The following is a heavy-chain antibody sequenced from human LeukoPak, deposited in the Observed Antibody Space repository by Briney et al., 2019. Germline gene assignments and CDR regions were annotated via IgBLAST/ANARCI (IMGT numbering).Heavy chain of an antibody. J-gene: IGHJ4*02. Sequence: SETLSLTCTVSGGSISSSSYSWGWIRQPPGKGLEWIGGIYYSGSTYYNPSLKSRVTISVDTSKNQFSLKLSSVTAADTAVYYCARRRYSNYIDYWGQGTLVTVSS. V-gene: IGHV4-39*01. CDR3: ARRRYSNYIDY. D-gene: IGHD6-13*01. CDR2: IYYSGST. CDR1: GGSISSSSYS.